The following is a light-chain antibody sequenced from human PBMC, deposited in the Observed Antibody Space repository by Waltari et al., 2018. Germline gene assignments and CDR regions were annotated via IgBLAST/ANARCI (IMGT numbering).Light chain of an antibody. CDR3: SSYTGGSTLLV. CDR1: TSDIGNHDY. CDR2: EGT. Sequence: QSALTQPASVSGSPGQSITISCTGTTSDIGNHDYVSWYQQHPGKAPKLLIYEGTNRPAGVSTRLSGAKSGSTASLTIAGLQADDEAHYYCSSYTGGSTLLVFGGGTDLTVL. J-gene: IGLJ2*01. V-gene: IGLV2-14*01.